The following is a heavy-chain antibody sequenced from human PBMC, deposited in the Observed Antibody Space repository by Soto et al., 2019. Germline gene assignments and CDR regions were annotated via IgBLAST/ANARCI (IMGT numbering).Heavy chain of an antibody. J-gene: IGHJ5*01. CDR1: GGSLSRYY. CDR2: SYHTGSA. D-gene: IGHD2-21*01. CDR3: ARDGPHCGGGNCYHS. Sequence: QVKLQESGPTLVKPSETLSLTCTVSGGSLSRYYWSWLRQSPEKGLEWIGYSYHTGSANYYPSLQSRVTMSVDTSKNQFSLHLSSVTAADTAIYYCARDGPHCGGGNCYHSWGQGTLVTVSS. V-gene: IGHV4-59*12.